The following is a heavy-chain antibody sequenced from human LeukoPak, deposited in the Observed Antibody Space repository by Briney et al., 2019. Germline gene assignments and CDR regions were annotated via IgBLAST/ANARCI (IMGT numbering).Heavy chain of an antibody. CDR3: ARTYSSSWYPFDY. Sequence: ASVKVSCKASGYTFTGYYMHWVRQAPGQGLEWMGWINPNSGGTNYAQKFQGWVTMTRDTSISTAYMELSRLRSDDTGVYYCARTYSSSWYPFDYWGQGTLVTVSS. V-gene: IGHV1-2*04. CDR2: INPNSGGT. D-gene: IGHD6-13*01. CDR1: GYTFTGYY. J-gene: IGHJ4*02.